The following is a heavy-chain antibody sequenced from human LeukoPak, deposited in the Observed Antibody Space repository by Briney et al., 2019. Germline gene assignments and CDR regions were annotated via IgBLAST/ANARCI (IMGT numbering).Heavy chain of an antibody. D-gene: IGHD6-19*01. CDR3: ARVGIAVADDAFDI. CDR1: GFTFSSYW. J-gene: IGHJ3*02. CDR2: IKQDGSEK. V-gene: IGHV3-7*01. Sequence: GGSLRLSCAASGFTFSSYWMTWVRQAPGKGLEWVANIKQDGSEKYYVDSVKGRFTISRDNAKNSLYLQMNSLRAEDTAVYYCARVGIAVADDAFDIWGQGTMVTVSS.